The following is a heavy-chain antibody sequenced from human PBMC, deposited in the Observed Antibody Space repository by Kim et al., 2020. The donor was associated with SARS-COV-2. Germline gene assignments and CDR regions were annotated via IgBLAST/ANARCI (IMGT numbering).Heavy chain of an antibody. V-gene: IGHV4-34*01. CDR3: ARERRQYSSRTRGMDV. Sequence: SLKSRVTISVDTSKNQFSLKLSSVTAADTAVYYCARERRQYSSRTRGMDVWGQGTTVTVSS. D-gene: IGHD6-13*01. J-gene: IGHJ6*02.